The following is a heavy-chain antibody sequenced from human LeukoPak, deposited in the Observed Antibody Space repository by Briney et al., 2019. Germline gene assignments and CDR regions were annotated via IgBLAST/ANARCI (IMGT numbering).Heavy chain of an antibody. J-gene: IGHJ6*03. Sequence: ASVKVSCKASGYTFTGYYMHWVRQAPGQGLEWMGWINPSRGGTNSAQKFQGRVTMTRDTSISTAYMELSRLRSDDTAVYYCARGTVTTMRRYYYYYMDVWGKGTTVTVSS. V-gene: IGHV1-2*02. CDR2: INPSRGGT. CDR3: ARGTVTTMRRYYYYYMDV. D-gene: IGHD4-17*01. CDR1: GYTFTGYY.